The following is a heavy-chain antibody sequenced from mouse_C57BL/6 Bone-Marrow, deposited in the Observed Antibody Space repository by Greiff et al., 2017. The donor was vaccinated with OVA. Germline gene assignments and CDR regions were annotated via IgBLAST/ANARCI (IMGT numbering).Heavy chain of an antibody. CDR2: IDPSDSYT. J-gene: IGHJ3*01. CDR3: ARRGVYGNTWFAY. Sequence: QVQLQQPGAELVMPGASVKLSCKASGYTFTSYWMHWVKQRPGQGLEWIGEIDPSDSYTNYNQKFKGKSTLTVDKSSSTAYMQLSSLTSEDSAVYYCARRGVYGNTWFAYWGQGTLVTVSA. D-gene: IGHD2-1*01. V-gene: IGHV1-69*01. CDR1: GYTFTSYW.